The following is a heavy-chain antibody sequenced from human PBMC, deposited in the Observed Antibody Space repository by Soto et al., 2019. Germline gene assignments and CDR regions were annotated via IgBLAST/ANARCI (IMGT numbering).Heavy chain of an antibody. J-gene: IGHJ4*02. Sequence: QVHLVQSGAEVKKPGASVKVSCKASGYTFTAYPMHWVRQAPGQRLEWMGWINAANGDTGYSQKFHDRVTFTRDTSATTVYMERSSLTSEDTAVYYCARKDYYGAGVYYFDHWGQGTLVTVSS. D-gene: IGHD3-10*01. V-gene: IGHV1-3*01. CDR1: GYTFTAYP. CDR2: INAANGDT. CDR3: ARKDYYGAGVYYFDH.